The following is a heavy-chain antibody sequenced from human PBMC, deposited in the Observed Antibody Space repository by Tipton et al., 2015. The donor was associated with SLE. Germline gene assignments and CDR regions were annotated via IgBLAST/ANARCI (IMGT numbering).Heavy chain of an antibody. Sequence: SLRLSCTASGFTFSNYWMTWVRQAPGKGLEWVANIKQDGSEIYYVDSAKGRFTISRDNAMNSLSLQMNSLRAEDTAVYYCARVTFDGPFDIWGQGTMVTVSS. V-gene: IGHV3-7*01. CDR2: IKQDGSEI. D-gene: IGHD3-9*01. CDR1: GFTFSNYW. CDR3: ARVTFDGPFDI. J-gene: IGHJ3*02.